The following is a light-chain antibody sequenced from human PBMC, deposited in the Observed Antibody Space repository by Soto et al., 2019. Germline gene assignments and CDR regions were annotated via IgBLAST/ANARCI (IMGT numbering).Light chain of an antibody. Sequence: EIVLTQSPGTLSLSPGERATLSCSASQSVSSSYLAWYQQKPGQAPRLLIFGASGRATGIPDRFSGSGSGTDFTLTISRLEPEDFAVYYCQLYGPSLTWTFGQGTKVDIK. CDR1: QSVSSSY. J-gene: IGKJ1*01. CDR3: QLYGPSLTWT. V-gene: IGKV3-20*01. CDR2: GAS.